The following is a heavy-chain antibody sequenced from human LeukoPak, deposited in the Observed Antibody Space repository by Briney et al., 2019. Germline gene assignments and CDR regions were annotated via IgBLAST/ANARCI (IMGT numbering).Heavy chain of an antibody. J-gene: IGHJ4*02. CDR1: GFPLSNYA. CDR2: ISGTGVTT. Sequence: GGSLRLSCAASGFPLSNYAMSWVRQAPGKGLEWVSHISGTGVTTYYADSVKGRFTVSKDNSKNTLYLQINSLRVEDTAVYYCAKGGLKYYGSGNEIDQWGQGTLVTVSS. CDR3: AKGGLKYYGSGNEIDQ. D-gene: IGHD3-10*01. V-gene: IGHV3-23*01.